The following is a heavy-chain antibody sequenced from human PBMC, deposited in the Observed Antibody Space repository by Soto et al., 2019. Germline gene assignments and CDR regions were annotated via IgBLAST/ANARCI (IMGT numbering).Heavy chain of an antibody. J-gene: IGHJ6*02. CDR1: GFTFSSYA. V-gene: IGHV3-23*01. Sequence: EVQLLESGGGLVQPGGSLRLSCAASGFTFSSYAMSWVRQAPGKGLEWVSAISGSGGSTYYADSVKGRFTISRDNSKNSLYLQMNNLRAENTAVYYCAKDDGGSGWYFNCGMDVWGQGTTVTVSS. D-gene: IGHD6-19*01. CDR3: AKDDGGSGWYFNCGMDV. CDR2: ISGSGGST.